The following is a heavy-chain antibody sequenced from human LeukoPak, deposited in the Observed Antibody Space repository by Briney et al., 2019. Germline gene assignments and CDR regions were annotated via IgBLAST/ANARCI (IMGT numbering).Heavy chain of an antibody. D-gene: IGHD3-22*01. Sequence: ASVKVSCKASGYTFTSYAMNWVRQAPGQGLEWMGWINPNSGGTSYAQKFQGWVTMTRDTSISTAYMELSRLTSDDTAVYYCARDSSGYRPLFYGMDVWGQGTTVTVSS. CDR1: GYTFTSYA. CDR2: INPNSGGT. V-gene: IGHV1-2*04. J-gene: IGHJ6*02. CDR3: ARDSSGYRPLFYGMDV.